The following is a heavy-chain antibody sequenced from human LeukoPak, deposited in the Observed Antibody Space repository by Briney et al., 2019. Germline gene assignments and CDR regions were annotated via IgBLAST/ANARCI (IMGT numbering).Heavy chain of an antibody. CDR1: GGSISSYY. CDR3: ARVRGYYYGSGSYFDY. D-gene: IGHD3-10*01. J-gene: IGHJ4*02. CDR2: IYYSGST. Sequence: ASETLSLTCTVSGGSISSYYWSWIRQPPGKGLEWIGYIYYSGSTNYNPSLKSRVTISVDTSKNQFSLKLSSVTAADTAVYYCARVRGYYYGSGSYFDYWGQGTLVTVSS. V-gene: IGHV4-59*01.